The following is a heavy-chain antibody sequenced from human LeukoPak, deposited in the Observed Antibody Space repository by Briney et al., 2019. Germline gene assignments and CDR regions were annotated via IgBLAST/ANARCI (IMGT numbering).Heavy chain of an antibody. Sequence: PGGSLRLSGAASGITYNAIHWVRQAPGKGLEWVALTWYDGRNKYYADSVKGRFTISIDNSKNTLYLQMNSLRAEDTAVYYCAKVAYISADYWGQGTLVTVSS. V-gene: IGHV3-33*06. CDR1: GITYNA. J-gene: IGHJ4*02. D-gene: IGHD1-14*01. CDR2: TWYDGRNK. CDR3: AKVAYISADY.